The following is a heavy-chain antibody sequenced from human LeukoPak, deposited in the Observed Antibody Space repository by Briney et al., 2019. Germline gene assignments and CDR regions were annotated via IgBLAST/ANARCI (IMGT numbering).Heavy chain of an antibody. CDR2: IYSGGST. CDR1: GFTVSSNY. Sequence: PGGCLRLSCAASGFTVSSNYMSWVRQAPGKGLEWVSVIYSGGSTYYADSVKGRFTTSRDNSKNTLYLQMNSLRAEDTAVYYCARELEAYCSGGSCYNWFDPWGQGTLVTVSS. CDR3: ARELEAYCSGGSCYNWFDP. D-gene: IGHD2-15*01. V-gene: IGHV3-66*01. J-gene: IGHJ5*02.